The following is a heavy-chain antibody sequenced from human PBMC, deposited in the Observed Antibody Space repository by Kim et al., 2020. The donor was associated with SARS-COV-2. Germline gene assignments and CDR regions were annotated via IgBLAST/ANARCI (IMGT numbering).Heavy chain of an antibody. D-gene: IGHD6-13*01. CDR2: IWYDGSNK. J-gene: IGHJ2*01. V-gene: IGHV3-33*01. CDR1: GFTFSSYG. CDR3: ARERGYSSSWAPGADWYFDL. Sequence: GGSLRLSCAASGFTFSSYGMHWVRQAPGKGLEWVAVIWYDGSNKYYADSVKGRFTISRDNSKNTLYLQMNSLRAEDTAVYYCARERGYSSSWAPGADWYFDLWGRGTLVTVSS.